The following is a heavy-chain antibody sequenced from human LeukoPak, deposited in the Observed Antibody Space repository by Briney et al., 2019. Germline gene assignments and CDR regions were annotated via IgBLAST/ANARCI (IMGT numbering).Heavy chain of an antibody. D-gene: IGHD3-10*01. Sequence: ASVKVSCKASGYTFTSYGISWVRQAPGQGLEWMGWISAYNGNTNYAQKLQGRVTMTTDTSTSTAYMELKSLRSDDTAVYYCAKVVWFGSPVAFDIWGQGTMVTVSS. J-gene: IGHJ3*02. CDR1: GYTFTSYG. CDR3: AKVVWFGSPVAFDI. V-gene: IGHV1-18*01. CDR2: ISAYNGNT.